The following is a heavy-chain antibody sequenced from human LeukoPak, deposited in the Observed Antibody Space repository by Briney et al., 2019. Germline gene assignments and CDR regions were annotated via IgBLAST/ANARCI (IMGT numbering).Heavy chain of an antibody. V-gene: IGHV3-30*02. CDR1: GFTFSSYG. CDR3: TKDSECSGGDCSFSIHAFDI. Sequence: PGGSLRLSCAASGFTFSSYGMHWVRQAPGKGLEWVAFIRYDGSNKYYVDSVKGRFTISRDNSKNTVYLQMNSLRAEDTAVYYCTKDSECSGGDCSFSIHAFDIWGQGTMVTVSS. CDR2: IRYDGSNK. D-gene: IGHD2-21*02. J-gene: IGHJ3*02.